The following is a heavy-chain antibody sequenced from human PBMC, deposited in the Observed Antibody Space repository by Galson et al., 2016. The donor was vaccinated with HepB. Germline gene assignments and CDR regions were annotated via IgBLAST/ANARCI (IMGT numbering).Heavy chain of an antibody. CDR3: AKGHSQTYYYYYGMDV. CDR2: MSVDGSNK. V-gene: IGHV3-30*18. Sequence: SLRLSCAASGITFSNYAMHWVRQAPGKGLEWVAVMSVDGSNKYYADSVKGRFIISRDNSKNTLCLQMNSLRAEDTAVYFCAKGHSQTYYYYYGMDVWGQGTTVTVSS. D-gene: IGHD1-26*01. CDR1: GITFSNYA. J-gene: IGHJ6*02.